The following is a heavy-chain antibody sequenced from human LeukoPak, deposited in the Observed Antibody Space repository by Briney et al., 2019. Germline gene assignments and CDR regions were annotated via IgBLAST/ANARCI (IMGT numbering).Heavy chain of an antibody. D-gene: IGHD2-2*01. CDR1: GYTFTRHA. Sequence: GASVKVSCKASGYTFTRHAIHWVRLAPGQRLEWMGWINAGNGDTKYSQKFQGRVTFTGDTSASTAYMELSSLRSEDTAVYYCARGSGYCSSTSCGQYNWFDPWGQGTLVTVSS. V-gene: IGHV1-3*01. CDR3: ARGSGYCSSTSCGQYNWFDP. CDR2: INAGNGDT. J-gene: IGHJ5*02.